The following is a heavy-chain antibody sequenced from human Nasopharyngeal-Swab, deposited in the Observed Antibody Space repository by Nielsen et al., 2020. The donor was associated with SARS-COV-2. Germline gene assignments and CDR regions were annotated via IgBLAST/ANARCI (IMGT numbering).Heavy chain of an antibody. CDR3: ARDDGGLGDY. J-gene: IGHJ4*02. D-gene: IGHD3-10*01. CDR2: IKQDGSAM. CDR1: AFTFSSYW. V-gene: IGHV3-7*04. Sequence: GESLKISCAASAFTFSSYWMNWVRQAPGKGLEWVANIKQDGSAMHYVDSVKGRFTISRDSAKNALYLEMNSLRPEDTAVYFCARDDGGLGDYWGQGTLVTVSS.